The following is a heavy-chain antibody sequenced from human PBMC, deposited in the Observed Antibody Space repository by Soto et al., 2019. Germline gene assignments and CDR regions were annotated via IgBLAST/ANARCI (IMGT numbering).Heavy chain of an antibody. J-gene: IGHJ4*02. CDR1: GGIFSTYA. V-gene: IGHV1-69*13. D-gene: IGHD3-10*01. CDR2: IIPIFGTP. Sequence: SVKLSCKASGGIFSTYAISWLRQAPGQGLEWMGGIIPIFGTPNYAQRFQGRVTITADESTSTAYMELSRLRSEDTAVYYCARDRDDYGSGNYYNRIDFWGQGTLVTVSS. CDR3: ARDRDDYGSGNYYNRIDF.